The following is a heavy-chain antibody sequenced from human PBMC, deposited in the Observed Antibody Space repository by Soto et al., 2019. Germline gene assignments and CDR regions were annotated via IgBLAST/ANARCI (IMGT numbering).Heavy chain of an antibody. V-gene: IGHV4-30-4*01. D-gene: IGHD2-21*01. CDR3: ASYSIYGMDV. J-gene: IGHJ6*02. Sequence: PSENLCVPSSVSGGSISTGYYYWSGIRQPPGKGLEWVGNIYYSGNTYYNPSLKSRLIISIDTSKKQFSLKVGSVAAADTAVYYCASYSIYGMDVWGQGTTVTVSS. CDR1: GGSISTGYYY. CDR2: IYYSGNT.